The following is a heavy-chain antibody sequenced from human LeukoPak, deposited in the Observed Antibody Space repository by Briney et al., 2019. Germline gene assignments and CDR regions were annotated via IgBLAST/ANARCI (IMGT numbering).Heavy chain of an antibody. CDR1: GFTFSSYS. D-gene: IGHD1-26*01. CDR2: IGRSSSYI. V-gene: IGHV3-21*01. J-gene: IGHJ4*02. CDR3: AREVVGASSGDY. Sequence: GRSLRLSCAASGFTFSSYSMNWVRQAPGKGLEWVSSIGRSSSYIYYADSVKGRFTISRDNAKNSLYLQMNSLRAEDTAVYYCAREVVGASSGDYWGQGTLVTVSS.